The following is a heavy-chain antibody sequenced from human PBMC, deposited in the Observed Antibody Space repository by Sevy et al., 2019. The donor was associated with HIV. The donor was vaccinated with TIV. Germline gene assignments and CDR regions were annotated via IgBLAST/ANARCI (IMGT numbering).Heavy chain of an antibody. CDR3: ARDTREKSFDY. CDR1: VYTFSGYS. J-gene: IGHJ4*02. V-gene: IGHV1-18*01. Sequence: ASVKVSCKASVYTFSGYSISWVRQAPGQGLEWMGWMNTYNGNTKYAQKVQGRVTMTTDTSTSTAYMELRGLRSDDTAVYYCARDTREKSFDYWGQGTLVTVSS. CDR2: MNTYNGNT.